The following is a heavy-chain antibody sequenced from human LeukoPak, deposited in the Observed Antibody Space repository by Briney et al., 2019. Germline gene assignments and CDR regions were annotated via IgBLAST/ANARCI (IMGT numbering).Heavy chain of an antibody. CDR2: IYYSGST. D-gene: IGHD3-10*01. CDR3: ARRMWFGELYYFDY. Sequence: KASETLSLTCTVSGGSISSSSYYWGWIRQPPGKGLEWIGSIYYSGSTYYNPSLKSRVTISVDTSKNQFSLKLSSVTAADTAVYYYARRMWFGELYYFDYWGQGTLVTVSS. CDR1: GGSISSSSYY. V-gene: IGHV4-39*01. J-gene: IGHJ4*02.